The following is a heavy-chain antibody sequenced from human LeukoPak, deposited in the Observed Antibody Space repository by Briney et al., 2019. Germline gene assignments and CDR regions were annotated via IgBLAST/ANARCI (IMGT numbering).Heavy chain of an antibody. CDR1: GYSFPNYW. D-gene: IGHD2-8*01. V-gene: IGHV5-51*01. Sequence: GESLKISCKGSGYSFPNYWIGWVRQMPGKGLEWMGIIYPGDSNTRYSPSFQGQVTISADKSISTAYLQWSSLKASDTAMYYCARRVMVEAFDIWGQGTMVTVSS. CDR3: ARRVMVEAFDI. J-gene: IGHJ3*02. CDR2: IYPGDSNT.